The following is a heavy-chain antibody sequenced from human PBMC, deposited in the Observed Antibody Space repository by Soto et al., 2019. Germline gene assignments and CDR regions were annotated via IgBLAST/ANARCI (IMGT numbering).Heavy chain of an antibody. J-gene: IGHJ4*02. CDR3: ARGAPSLELRHY. Sequence: ASVKVSCKASGYTFTRYGISWVRQAPGQGLEWMGIINPSGGSTSYAQKFQGRVTMTRDTSTSTVYMELSSLRSEDTAVYYCARGAPSLELRHYWGQGTLVTVSS. V-gene: IGHV1-46*01. D-gene: IGHD1-7*01. CDR2: INPSGGST. CDR1: GYTFTRYG.